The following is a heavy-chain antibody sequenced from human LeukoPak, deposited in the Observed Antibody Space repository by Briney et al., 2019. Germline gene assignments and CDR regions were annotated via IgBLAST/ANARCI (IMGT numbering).Heavy chain of an antibody. CDR1: GFTFSSYA. J-gene: IGHJ3*01. Sequence: GGSLRLSCAASGFTFSSYAMSWVRQAPGKGLEWVSAISGSGGSTYYADSVKGRFTISRDNSKNTLYLQMYSLRAEDTAVYYCARMRSLGGFDFSGQGTLVTVSS. D-gene: IGHD3-16*01. CDR2: ISGSGGST. V-gene: IGHV3-23*01. CDR3: ARMRSLGGFDF.